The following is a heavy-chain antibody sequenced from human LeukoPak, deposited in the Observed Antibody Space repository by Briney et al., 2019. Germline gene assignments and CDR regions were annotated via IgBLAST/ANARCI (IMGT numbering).Heavy chain of an antibody. V-gene: IGHV4-31*03. CDR2: THYSGNA. D-gene: IGHD3-3*01. CDR3: ARAILTPSGFVWHFDL. CDR1: GGSISSGDYY. J-gene: IGHJ2*01. Sequence: SETLSLTCTVSGGSISSGDYYWSWIRQHPGKGLEWIDYTHYSGNAYYNPSLKSRVTISVDTSKSQFSLRLSSVTAGDTAVYYCARAILTPSGFVWHFDLWGRGTLVTVSS.